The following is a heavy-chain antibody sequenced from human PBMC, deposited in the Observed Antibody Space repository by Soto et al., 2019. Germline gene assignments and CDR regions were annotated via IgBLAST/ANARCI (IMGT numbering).Heavy chain of an antibody. CDR2: IYSGGST. CDR3: ARDFGGRHPSDY. V-gene: IGHV3-66*01. J-gene: IGHJ4*02. Sequence: EVQLVESGGGLVQPGGSLRLSCAASGFTVSSNYMSWVRQAPGKGLEWVSVIYSGGSTYYADSVKGRFTTSRDNSKNTLYRQMNSLRAEDTAVYYCARDFGGRHPSDYWGQGTLVTVSS. D-gene: IGHD3-16*01. CDR1: GFTVSSNY.